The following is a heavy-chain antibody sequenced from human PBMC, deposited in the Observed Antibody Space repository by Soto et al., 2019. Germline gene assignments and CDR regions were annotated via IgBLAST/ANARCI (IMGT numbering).Heavy chain of an antibody. J-gene: IGHJ4*02. D-gene: IGHD6-13*01. CDR3: SKVSGSWYSGFFDL. CDR1: GFTFSRHA. V-gene: IGHV3-23*01. Sequence: EVQLLESGGGLVQPGGSLTLSCTASGFTFSRHAMTWVRQAPGKGLEWVSGLSDSGGSIYYADSVKGRFTMSSDNSMKTLYLQMNTLMAEYPAIYYWSKVSGSWYSGFFDLWGQGTLVTV. CDR2: LSDSGGSI.